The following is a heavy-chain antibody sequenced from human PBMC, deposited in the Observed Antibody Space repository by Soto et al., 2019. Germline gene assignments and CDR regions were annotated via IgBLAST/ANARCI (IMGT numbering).Heavy chain of an antibody. CDR2: IIPIFGTA. V-gene: IGHV1-69*13. J-gene: IGHJ6*02. D-gene: IGHD2-2*01. Sequence: SGKVSCPASGGTFSIYAISWLRQAPGQGLEWMGGIIPIFGTANYAQKFQGRVTITADESTSTAYMELSSLRSEDTAVYYCASTLNERDGRSTSCAGKYGMDGWGQGTMVTVSS. CDR1: GGTFSIYA. CDR3: ASTLNERDGRSTSCAGKYGMDG.